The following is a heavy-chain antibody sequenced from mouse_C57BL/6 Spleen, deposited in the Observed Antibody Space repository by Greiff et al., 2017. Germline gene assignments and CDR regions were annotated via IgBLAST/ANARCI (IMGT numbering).Heavy chain of an antibody. CDR2: IDPSDSET. V-gene: IGHV1-52*01. CDR3: ARPHYYGSSYGYYFDY. J-gene: IGHJ2*01. Sequence: QVQLQQPGAELVRPGSSVKLSCKASGYTFTSYWMHWVKQRPIQGLEWIGNIDPSDSETPYNQKFKDKATLTVDKSSSTAYMQLSSLTSEDSAVYYCARPHYYGSSYGYYFDYWGQGTTHTVSS. D-gene: IGHD1-1*01. CDR1: GYTFTSYW.